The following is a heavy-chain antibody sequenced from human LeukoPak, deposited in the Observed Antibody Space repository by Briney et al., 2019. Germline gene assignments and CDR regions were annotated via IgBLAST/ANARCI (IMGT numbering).Heavy chain of an antibody. CDR3: AREGSYSSSWDFDY. D-gene: IGHD6-13*01. CDR2: IYTSGST. V-gene: IGHV4-4*07. CDR1: GGSISSYY. Sequence: PSETLSLTCTVSGGSISSYYWSWIRQPAGKGLERIGRIYTSGSTNYNPSLKSRVTMSVDTSKNQFSLKLSSVTAADTAVYYCAREGSYSSSWDFDYWGQGTLVTVSS. J-gene: IGHJ4*02.